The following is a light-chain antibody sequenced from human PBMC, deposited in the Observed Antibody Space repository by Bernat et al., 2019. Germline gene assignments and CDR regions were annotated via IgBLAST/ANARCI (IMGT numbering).Light chain of an antibody. Sequence: QSALTQPPSASGSLGQSVTISCTGTSSDVGGHDHVSWYQQHPGKAPKVLIYEVNKRPSGVPDRVSGSKSGNTASLTVSGLQAEDEADYHCCSHGGSNSFWVFGGGTKLTVL. V-gene: IGLV2-8*01. CDR2: EVN. CDR3: CSHGGSNSFWV. CDR1: SSDVGGHDH. J-gene: IGLJ3*02.